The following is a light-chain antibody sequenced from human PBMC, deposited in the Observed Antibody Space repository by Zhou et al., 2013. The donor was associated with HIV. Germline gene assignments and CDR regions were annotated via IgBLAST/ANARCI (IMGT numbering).Light chain of an antibody. Sequence: DIQMTQSPSSLSTSVGDRVTITCRASQGISNSLAWYQQTSGKAPKLLVYAASTLENGVPSRFSGSGSGTDYSLTISSLQPEDFATYFCQQYYTIPYTFGPGDQVGDQT. CDR3: QQYYTIPYT. V-gene: IGKV1-NL1*01. J-gene: IGKJ2*01. CDR2: AAS. CDR1: QGISNS.